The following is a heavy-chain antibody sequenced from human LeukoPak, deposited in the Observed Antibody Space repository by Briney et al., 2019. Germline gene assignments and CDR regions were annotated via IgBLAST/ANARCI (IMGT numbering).Heavy chain of an antibody. Sequence: SVTLSLTCAVSGGSISSTNWWSWVRQPPGKGLEWIGEIYHSGSTNYNPSLKTRVTISVDKSKNQFSLKLSSLTAADTAVYYCARRPQDSSSWYVFDYWGQGTLVTVSS. CDR2: IYHSGST. D-gene: IGHD6-13*01. J-gene: IGHJ4*02. CDR3: ARRPQDSSSWYVFDY. V-gene: IGHV4-4*02. CDR1: GGSISSTNW.